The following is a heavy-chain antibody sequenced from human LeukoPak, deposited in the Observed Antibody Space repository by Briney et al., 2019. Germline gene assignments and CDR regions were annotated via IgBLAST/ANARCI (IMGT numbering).Heavy chain of an antibody. Sequence: TSETLSLTCTVSGGSISSGGYYWSWIRQHPGKGLEWIGYIYYSGSTYYNPSLKSRVTISVDTSKNQFSLKLSSVTAADTAVYYCARGSIVVVPEGHWFDPWGQGTLVTVSS. CDR3: ARGSIVVVPEGHWFDP. J-gene: IGHJ5*02. D-gene: IGHD2-21*01. V-gene: IGHV4-31*03. CDR2: IYYSGST. CDR1: GGSISSGGYY.